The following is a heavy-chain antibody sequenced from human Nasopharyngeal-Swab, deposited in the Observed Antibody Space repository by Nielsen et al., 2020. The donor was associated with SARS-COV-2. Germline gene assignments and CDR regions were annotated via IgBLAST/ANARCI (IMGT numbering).Heavy chain of an antibody. V-gene: IGHV4-59*01. Sequence: SETLSLICTVSGGSFDAYYWTWLRQRPGKGLEWIGYIYYSGSTNYKSSLKSRVTISVDTSKNQFSLSLRSVTAADTAVYYCARGNGYCSGGSCFHWFDPWGQGTLVTVSS. CDR1: GGSFDAYY. J-gene: IGHJ5*02. CDR3: ARGNGYCSGGSCFHWFDP. CDR2: IYYSGST. D-gene: IGHD2-15*01.